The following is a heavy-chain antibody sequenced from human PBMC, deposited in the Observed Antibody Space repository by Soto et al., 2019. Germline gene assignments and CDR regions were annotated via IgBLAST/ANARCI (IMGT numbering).Heavy chain of an antibody. CDR3: TTSPYSSMGLYYYYYMDV. D-gene: IGHD6-13*01. V-gene: IGHV3-15*01. CDR1: GFTFSNAW. CDR2: IKSKTDGGTT. J-gene: IGHJ6*03. Sequence: GGSLRLSCAASGFTFSNAWMSWVRQAPGKGLEWVGRIKSKTDGGTTDYAAPVKGRFTISRDDSKNTLYLQMNSLKTEDTAVYYCTTSPYSSMGLYYYYYMDVWGKGTTVTVSS.